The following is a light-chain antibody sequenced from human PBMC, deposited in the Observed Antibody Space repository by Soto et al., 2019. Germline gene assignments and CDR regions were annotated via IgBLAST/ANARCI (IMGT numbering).Light chain of an antibody. CDR2: GAS. Sequence: EIVLTQSPGTLSLSPGERATLSCRASQSVSSSYLAWYQQKPGQATRLLIYGASSRATGIPDRFSGSGSGTDFTLTISRLEPEDFAVYYYQQYGSSPYTFGQGTKLEIK. CDR3: QQYGSSPYT. CDR1: QSVSSSY. J-gene: IGKJ2*01. V-gene: IGKV3-20*01.